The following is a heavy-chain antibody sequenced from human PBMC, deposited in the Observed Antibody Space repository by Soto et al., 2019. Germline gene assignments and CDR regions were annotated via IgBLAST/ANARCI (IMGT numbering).Heavy chain of an antibody. J-gene: IGHJ5*02. D-gene: IGHD6-19*01. CDR1: GFTFSSYA. Sequence: PGGSLRLSCAASGFTFSSYAMSWVRQAPGKGLEWVSAISGSGGSTYYADSVKGRFTISRDNSKNTLYLQMNSLRAEDTAVYYCAKGGQWLIIEGNWFDPWGQGTLVTVSS. CDR2: ISGSGGST. CDR3: AKGGQWLIIEGNWFDP. V-gene: IGHV3-23*01.